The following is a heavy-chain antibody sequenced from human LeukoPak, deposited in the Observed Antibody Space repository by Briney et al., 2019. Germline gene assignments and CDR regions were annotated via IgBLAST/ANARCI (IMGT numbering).Heavy chain of an antibody. CDR3: ARHDAGIAARPFDN. CDR2: IHASGPT. D-gene: IGHD6-6*01. V-gene: IGHV4-4*09. Sequence: SETLSLTCTVSGGSISTYYWSWIRRPPGKGLEWIAYIHASGPTNYNPSLKSRITISVDTSKNQFSLKLSSVTAADTAVYYCARHDAGIAARPFDNWGQGTLVAVSS. J-gene: IGHJ4*02. CDR1: GGSISTYY.